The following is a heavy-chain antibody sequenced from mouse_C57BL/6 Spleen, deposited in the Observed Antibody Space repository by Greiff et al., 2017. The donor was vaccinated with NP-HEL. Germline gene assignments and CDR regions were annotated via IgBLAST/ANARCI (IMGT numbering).Heavy chain of an antibody. CDR2: ISSGSSTI. J-gene: IGHJ4*01. V-gene: IGHV5-17*01. D-gene: IGHD2-14*01. CDR1: GFTFSDYG. CDR3: ARRYGTRSMDY. Sequence: EVQVVESGGGLVKPGGSLKLSCAASGFTFSDYGMHWVRQAPEKGLEWVAYISSGSSTIYYADTVKGRFTISRDNAKNTLFLQMTSLRSEDTAMYYCARRYGTRSMDYWGQGTSVTVSS.